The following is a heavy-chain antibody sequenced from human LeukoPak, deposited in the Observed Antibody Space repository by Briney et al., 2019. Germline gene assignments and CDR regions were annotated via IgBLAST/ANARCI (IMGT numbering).Heavy chain of an antibody. CDR1: GFTVSSNY. Sequence: PGGSLRLSCAASGFTVSSNYMSWVRQAPGKGLEWVSGISGSDGSTYYADSVKGRFTISRDNSKNTLYLQMNSLRAEDTAVYYCRLAVAGTFDYWGQGTLVTVSS. D-gene: IGHD6-19*01. CDR2: ISGSDGST. V-gene: IGHV3-66*02. CDR3: RLAVAGTFDY. J-gene: IGHJ4*02.